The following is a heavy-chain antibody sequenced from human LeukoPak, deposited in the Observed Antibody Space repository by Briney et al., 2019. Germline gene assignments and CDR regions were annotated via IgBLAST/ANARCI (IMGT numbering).Heavy chain of an antibody. Sequence: PSETLSLTCAVYGGSFSGYYWSWIRQPPGKGLEWIGEIIHSGSTNYNPSLKSRVTISVDTSKNQFSLKLSSVTAADTAVYYCARGESVVPAANYYYGMDVWGQGTTVTVSS. V-gene: IGHV4-34*01. D-gene: IGHD2-2*01. CDR3: ARGESVVPAANYYYGMDV. CDR2: IIHSGST. CDR1: GGSFSGYY. J-gene: IGHJ6*02.